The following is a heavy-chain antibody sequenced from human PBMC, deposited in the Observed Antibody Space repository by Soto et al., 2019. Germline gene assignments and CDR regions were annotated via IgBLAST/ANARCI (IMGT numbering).Heavy chain of an antibody. Sequence: XGSLRLSCAAAGFTFSSYAMHWVRQAPGKGLEWVAVISYDGSNKYYADSVKGRFTISRDNSKNTLYLQMNSLRAEDTAVYYCARTSGMLAGPVDYWGQGTLVTVSS. CDR2: ISYDGSNK. J-gene: IGHJ4*02. D-gene: IGHD6-19*01. CDR1: GFTFSSYA. CDR3: ARTSGMLAGPVDY. V-gene: IGHV3-30-3*01.